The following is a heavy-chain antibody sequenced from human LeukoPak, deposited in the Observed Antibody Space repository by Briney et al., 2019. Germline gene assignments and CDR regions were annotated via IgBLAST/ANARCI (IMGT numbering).Heavy chain of an antibody. CDR1: GYSFSNYW. D-gene: IGHD5-24*01. CDR3: ARPEVEMATIGAFDI. Sequence: GESLKISCKGSGYSFSNYWIGWVRQMPGKGLEWMGIIYPGEYDIRYSPSFQGQVTISADKSISTAYLQWSSLKASDTAMYYCARPEVEMATIGAFDIWGQGTMVTVSS. CDR2: IYPGEYDI. J-gene: IGHJ3*02. V-gene: IGHV5-51*01.